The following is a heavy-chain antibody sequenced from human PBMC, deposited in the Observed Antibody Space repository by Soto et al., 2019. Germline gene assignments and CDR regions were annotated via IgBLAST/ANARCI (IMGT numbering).Heavy chain of an antibody. D-gene: IGHD3-10*01. CDR1: GDSVSSNDAT. Sequence: PSQTLSLTCAISGDSVSSNDATWDWIRQSPSRGLEWLGRTYYRSRWHTDYAVSVKSRITINPDPSNNQLSLQMNSLRAEDTAVYYCATLYFGDLPSAPWGQGTLVTVSS. V-gene: IGHV6-1*01. CDR3: ATLYFGDLPSAP. CDR2: TYYRSRWHT. J-gene: IGHJ5*02.